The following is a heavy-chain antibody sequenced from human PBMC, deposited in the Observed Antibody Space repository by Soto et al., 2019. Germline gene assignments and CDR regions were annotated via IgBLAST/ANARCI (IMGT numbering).Heavy chain of an antibody. CDR2: ISGSGSII. Sequence: QVQLEESGGGLVKPGGSLRLSCAASGFNFRDYYFNWIRRAPGKGLEWVSYISGSGSIIYYADSVKGRFTISRDNAKNSVYLQMNSLRDEDTAVYYCARDHDSSGKIHCDYGMDVWGQGTTVTVS. D-gene: IGHD3-22*01. V-gene: IGHV3-11*01. J-gene: IGHJ6*02. CDR1: GFNFRDYY. CDR3: ARDHDSSGKIHCDYGMDV.